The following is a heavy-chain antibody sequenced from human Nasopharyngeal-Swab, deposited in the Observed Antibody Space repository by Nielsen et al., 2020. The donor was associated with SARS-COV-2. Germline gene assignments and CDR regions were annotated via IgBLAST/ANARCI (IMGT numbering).Heavy chain of an antibody. J-gene: IGHJ6*02. CDR2: IYSGSST. V-gene: IGHV3-53*01. Sequence: VRQAPGKGLEWVSVIYSGSSTYYADSVKGRFTISRDNSKNTLYLQMNSLRAEDTAVYYCARGDPYYYGMDVWGQGTTVTVSS. CDR3: ARGDPYYYGMDV.